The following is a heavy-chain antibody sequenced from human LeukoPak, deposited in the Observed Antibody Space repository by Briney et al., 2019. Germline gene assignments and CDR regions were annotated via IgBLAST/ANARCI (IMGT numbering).Heavy chain of an antibody. J-gene: IGHJ4*02. CDR2: ISYDGSNK. D-gene: IGHD6-13*01. CDR1: GFTFSSYA. V-gene: IGHV3-30-3*01. Sequence: PGGSLRLSCAASGFTFSSYAMHWVRQAPGKGLEWVAVISYDGSNKYYADSVKGRFTISRDNSKNTLYLQMNSLRAEDTAVYYCARGGYSSSWYAGYWGQGTLVTVSS. CDR3: ARGGYSSSWYAGY.